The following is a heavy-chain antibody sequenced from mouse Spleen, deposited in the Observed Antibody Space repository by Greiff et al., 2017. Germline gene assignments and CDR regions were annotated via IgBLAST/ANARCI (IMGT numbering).Heavy chain of an antibody. CDR3: ARSRGFYFDY. CDR1: GYTFTSYW. CDR2: INPSNGRT. V-gene: IGHV1S81*02. Sequence: QVQLQQPGAELVKPGASVKLSCKASGYTFTSYWMHWVKQRPGQGLEWIGEINPSNGRTNYNEKFKSKATLTVDKSSSTAYMQLSSLTSEDSAVYYCARSRGFYFDYWGQGTTLTVSS. J-gene: IGHJ2*01.